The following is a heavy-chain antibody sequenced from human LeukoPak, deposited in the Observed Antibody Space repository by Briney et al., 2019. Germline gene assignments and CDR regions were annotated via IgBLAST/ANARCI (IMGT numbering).Heavy chain of an antibody. V-gene: IGHV3-48*03. Sequence: SGGSLRLSCAASGFTFSSYEMNWVRQAPGKGLEWVSYISSSGSTIYYADSVKGRFTISRDNAKNSLYLQMNSLRAEDTAVYYCARDGGGYDAFDIWGQGTMVTVSS. CDR1: GFTFSSYE. J-gene: IGHJ3*02. CDR3: ARDGGGYDAFDI. D-gene: IGHD3-22*01. CDR2: ISSSGSTI.